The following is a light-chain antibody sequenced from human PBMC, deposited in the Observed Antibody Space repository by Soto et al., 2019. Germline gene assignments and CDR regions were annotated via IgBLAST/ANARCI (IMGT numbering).Light chain of an antibody. J-gene: IGKJ1*01. CDR3: QKYNDNSRT. CDR1: QTISTW. V-gene: IGKV1-5*01. CDR2: DAS. Sequence: DIQVTQSPPTLSASVGDRVTITCRASQTISTWMAWYQQKPGKAPKLLVYDASTLQSGVASRFSGSGSGTEFTLTINGLQPDDFATYYCQKYNDNSRTFGQGTKVDIK.